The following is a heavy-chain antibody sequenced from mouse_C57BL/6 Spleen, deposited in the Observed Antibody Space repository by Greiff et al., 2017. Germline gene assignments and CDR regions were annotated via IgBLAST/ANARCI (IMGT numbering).Heavy chain of an antibody. CDR3: ARGNYLRMDD. CDR1: GYTFTSYW. CDR2: IHPNSGST. Sequence: QVQLKQPGAELVKPGASVKLSCKASGYTFTSYWMHWVKQRPGQGLEWIGMIHPNSGSTNYNEKFKSKVTLTVDKSSSTAYMQLSSLTAEDSAVYYCARGNYLRMDDWGQGTSVTVSS. D-gene: IGHD2-1*01. J-gene: IGHJ4*01. V-gene: IGHV1-64*01.